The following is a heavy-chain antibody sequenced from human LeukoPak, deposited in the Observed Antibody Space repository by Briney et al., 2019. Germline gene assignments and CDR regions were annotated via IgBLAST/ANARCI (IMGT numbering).Heavy chain of an antibody. J-gene: IGHJ4*02. CDR3: ARDPGSSAFDY. D-gene: IGHD5/OR15-5a*01. V-gene: IGHV3-7*01. CDR2: ISQDESVK. CDR1: GFTFTNYW. Sequence: GGSLRLSCAASGFTFTNYWMTWVRQAPGKGLEFVANISQDESVKNYVDSVKGRFTTSRDNAENSLHLQMNSLRVEDTAVYYCARDPGSSAFDYWGQGTLVTVSS.